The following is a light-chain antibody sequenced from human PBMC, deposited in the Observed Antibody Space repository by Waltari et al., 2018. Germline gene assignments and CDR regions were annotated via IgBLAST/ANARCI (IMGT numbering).Light chain of an antibody. CDR3: QQCYTFPYT. CDR1: QSVVFSSNNKNY. Sequence: DIVLTQSPEYLPVSLGERATINCKSRQSVVFSSNNKNYLAWYQQKPGQPPKLLITWASTRESGVPDRFSGSGSETDFTLTISSLQAEDVAVYYCQQCYTFPYTFGQGTKLEIK. V-gene: IGKV4-1*01. J-gene: IGKJ2*01. CDR2: WAS.